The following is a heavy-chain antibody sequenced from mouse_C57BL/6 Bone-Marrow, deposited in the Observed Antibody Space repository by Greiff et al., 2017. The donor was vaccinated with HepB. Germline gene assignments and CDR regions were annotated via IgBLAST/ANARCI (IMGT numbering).Heavy chain of an antibody. CDR3: ASRSSNYGAY. D-gene: IGHD2-5*01. V-gene: IGHV1-64*01. J-gene: IGHJ3*01. Sequence: VQLQQSGAELVKPGASVKLSCKASGYTFTSYWMHWVKQRPGQGLEWIGMIHPNSGSTNYNEKFKSKATLTVDKSSSTAYMQLSSLTSEDSAVYYCASRSSNYGAYWGQGTLVTVSA. CDR1: GYTFTSYW. CDR2: IHPNSGST.